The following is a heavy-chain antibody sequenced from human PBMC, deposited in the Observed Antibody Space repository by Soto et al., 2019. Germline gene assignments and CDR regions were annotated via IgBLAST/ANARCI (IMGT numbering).Heavy chain of an antibody. Sequence: VGSLRLSCSASGFTFSSYAMHWVRQAPGKGLEYVSAISSNGGSTYYADSVKGRFTISRDNSKNTLYLQMSSLRAEDTAVYYCVKESPSVRYFDWLPEFDYWGQGTLVTVSS. CDR1: GFTFSSYA. CDR2: ISSNGGST. D-gene: IGHD3-9*01. V-gene: IGHV3-64D*06. J-gene: IGHJ4*02. CDR3: VKESPSVRYFDWLPEFDY.